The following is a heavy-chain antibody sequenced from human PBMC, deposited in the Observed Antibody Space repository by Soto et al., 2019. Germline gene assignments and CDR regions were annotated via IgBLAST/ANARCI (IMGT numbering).Heavy chain of an antibody. D-gene: IGHD1-26*01. Sequence: QVQLVQSGSEVKKPGASVKVSCKASGYTFTSYAMHWVRQAPGQRLEWMGWINAGNGNTKYSQKFQGRVTITRDTSASRGYMELSSLRSEGTAVYYCARVTSIVGAKVGSWFDHWVQGALVTVSS. V-gene: IGHV1-3*01. CDR2: INAGNGNT. CDR1: GYTFTSYA. J-gene: IGHJ5*02. CDR3: ARVTSIVGAKVGSWFDH.